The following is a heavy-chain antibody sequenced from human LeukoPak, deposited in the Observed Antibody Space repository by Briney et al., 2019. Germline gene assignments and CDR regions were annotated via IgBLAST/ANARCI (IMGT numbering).Heavy chain of an antibody. CDR1: GGSISSSNW. J-gene: IGHJ3*02. Sequence: SETLSLTCAVSGGSISSSNWWSWVRQPPGKGLEWIGEIYHSGSTNYNPSLKSRVTISVDKSKNQFSLKLSSVTAADTAVYYCAREVVVVPAATDDAFDIWGQGTMVTVSS. CDR2: IYHSGST. CDR3: AREVVVVPAATDDAFDI. V-gene: IGHV4-4*02. D-gene: IGHD2-2*01.